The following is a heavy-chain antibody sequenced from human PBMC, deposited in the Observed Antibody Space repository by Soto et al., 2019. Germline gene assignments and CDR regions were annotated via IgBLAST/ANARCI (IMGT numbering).Heavy chain of an antibody. J-gene: IGHJ2*01. Sequence: QVQLVESGGGVVQPGRSLRLSCAASGFTFSSYGMHWVREGTGKGLEWVAVISYDGSNKYYADSVKGRFTISRDNSKNTMYLQMNSLRTEDTAVYYSANDQAVTIYSYFDLWGRARLLTVSS. CDR1: GFTFSSYG. V-gene: IGHV3-30*18. D-gene: IGHD2-21*01. CDR2: ISYDGSNK. CDR3: ANDQAVTIYSYFDL.